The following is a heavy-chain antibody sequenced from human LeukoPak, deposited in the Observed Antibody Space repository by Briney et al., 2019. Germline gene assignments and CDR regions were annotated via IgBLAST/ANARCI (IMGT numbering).Heavy chain of an antibody. J-gene: IGHJ4*02. CDR3: AKAGRSGSSPYYFDY. Sequence: GGSLRLSCAASGFTFSSYGMHWVRQAPGKGLEWVAFIRYDGSNKYYADSVKGRFTISRDNSKSTLYLQMNSLRAEDTAVYYCAKAGRSGSSPYYFDYWGQGTLVTVSS. CDR2: IRYDGSNK. V-gene: IGHV3-30*02. CDR1: GFTFSSYG. D-gene: IGHD1-26*01.